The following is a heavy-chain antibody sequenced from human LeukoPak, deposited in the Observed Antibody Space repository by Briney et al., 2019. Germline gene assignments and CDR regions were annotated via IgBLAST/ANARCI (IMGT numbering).Heavy chain of an antibody. Sequence: GGSLRLPCAASGFTFSSYSMNWVRQAPGKGLEWVSSISSSSSYIYYADSVKGRFTISRDNAKNSLYLQMNSLRAEDTAVYYCARLIVVVPAALSDYWGQGTLVTVSS. D-gene: IGHD2-2*01. V-gene: IGHV3-21*01. J-gene: IGHJ4*02. CDR1: GFTFSSYS. CDR3: ARLIVVVPAALSDY. CDR2: ISSSSSYI.